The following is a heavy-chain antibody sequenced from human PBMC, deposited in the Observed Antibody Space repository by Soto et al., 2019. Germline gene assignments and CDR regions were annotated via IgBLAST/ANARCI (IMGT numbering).Heavy chain of an antibody. CDR2: IYAGGTT. D-gene: IGHD7-27*01. CDR3: SHWGFF. J-gene: IGHJ4*02. CDR1: GFTVSNYD. V-gene: IGHV3-66*01. Sequence: GGSLRLSCAASGFTVSNYDMSWFRQAPGKGLEWVSIIYAGGTTYYTDSVKGRFTISRDSSKNTLFLQMNSLRAEDTAVYYCSHWGFFWGQGTLVTVSS.